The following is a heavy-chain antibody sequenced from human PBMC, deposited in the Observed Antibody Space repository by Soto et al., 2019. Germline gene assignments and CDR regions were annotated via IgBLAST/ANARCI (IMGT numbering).Heavy chain of an antibody. CDR2: VSRSGGTT. V-gene: IGHV3-23*01. CDR1: AFNFSYYA. CDR3: ARTGPADILSLDI. Sequence: AQVLQFGGGLVQPGGSLRLSCATSAFNFSYYAMTWVRQTPGKGLEWVSTVSRSGGTTYYADSVKGRFTISRDNSKNTLSLQMDSLRVEDLAIYYCARTGPADILSLDIWGPGAMVTVSS. J-gene: IGHJ3*02. D-gene: IGHD2-2*01.